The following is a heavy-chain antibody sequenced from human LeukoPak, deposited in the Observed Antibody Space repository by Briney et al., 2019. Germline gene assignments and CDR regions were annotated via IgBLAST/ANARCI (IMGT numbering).Heavy chain of an antibody. J-gene: IGHJ5*02. V-gene: IGHV5-51*01. CDR1: GYSFTSYW. CDR2: IYPGDSDT. D-gene: IGHD3-3*01. Sequence: GESLKISCKGSGYSFTSYWIGWVRQMPGKGLEWMGIIYPGDSDTRYGPSFQGQVTISADKSISTAYLQWSSLKVSDCAMSHCARLSEFGVVIGGYDPRGQGTLVTVSS. CDR3: ARLSEFGVVIGGYDP.